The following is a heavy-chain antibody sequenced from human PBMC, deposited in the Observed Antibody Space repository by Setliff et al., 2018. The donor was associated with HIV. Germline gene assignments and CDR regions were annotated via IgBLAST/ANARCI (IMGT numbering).Heavy chain of an antibody. D-gene: IGHD2-15*01. Sequence: PSETLSLTCYVTDDPISSYYWSWVRQPAGKGLEWIGRLYVSGDTNYNPSLKSRVTMSLDTSKKHFSLNLKSVTAADTAVYHCALTGHRLLRGYMDVWGKGTTVTVSS. CDR3: ALTGHRLLRGYMDV. CDR1: DDPISSYY. CDR2: LYVSGDT. J-gene: IGHJ6*03. V-gene: IGHV4-4*07.